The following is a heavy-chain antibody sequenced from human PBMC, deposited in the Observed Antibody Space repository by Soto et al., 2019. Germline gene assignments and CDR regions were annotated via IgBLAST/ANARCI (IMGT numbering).Heavy chain of an antibody. Sequence: ASVKVSCKASGYTFTGYYMHWVRQAPGRGLEWMGWINPNSGGTNYAQKFQGRVTMTRDTSISTAYMELSRLRSDDTAVYYCARDQDWNYGWFDPWGQGTLVTVSS. D-gene: IGHD1-7*01. CDR3: ARDQDWNYGWFDP. CDR1: GYTFTGYY. CDR2: INPNSGGT. J-gene: IGHJ5*02. V-gene: IGHV1-2*02.